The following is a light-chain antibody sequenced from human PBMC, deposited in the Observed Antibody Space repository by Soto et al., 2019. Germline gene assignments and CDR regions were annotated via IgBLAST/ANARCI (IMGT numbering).Light chain of an antibody. J-gene: IGLJ2*01. Sequence: QSVLTQPPSASGTPGQRVTISCSGTTSNIGTNYVYWYQQRPGMAPKLVMYSTDRRPSGVPGRFSGSKSGTSAFLAITGLRSEDEANYYCSAWDDSLSGPVFGGGTKLTVL. CDR2: STD. V-gene: IGLV1-47*02. CDR1: TSNIGTNY. CDR3: SAWDDSLSGPV.